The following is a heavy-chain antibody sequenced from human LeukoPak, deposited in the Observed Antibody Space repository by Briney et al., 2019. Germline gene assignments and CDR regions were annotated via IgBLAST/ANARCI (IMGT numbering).Heavy chain of an antibody. J-gene: IGHJ4*02. Sequence: PSETLSLTCTVSGGSISGYYWGWIRQPPGKGLEWIGSIYSSGSTYYNPSLKSRVTISVDTSKNQFSLKLSSVTAADTAVYYCARHATVTTSQFDYWGQGTLVTVSS. CDR3: ARHATVTTSQFDY. CDR1: GGSISGYY. CDR2: IYSSGST. D-gene: IGHD4-17*01. V-gene: IGHV4-39*01.